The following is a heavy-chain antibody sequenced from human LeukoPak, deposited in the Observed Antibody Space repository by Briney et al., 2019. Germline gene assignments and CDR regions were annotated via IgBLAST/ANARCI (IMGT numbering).Heavy chain of an antibody. CDR2: IHPSGST. Sequence: SETLSLTCGVYGGSFSGFYWSWIRQAPGKGLEWVGEIHPSGSTDYNPSLKSRVTISVDTSKNQFSLKVTSVIVADTAVYYCSRGLDMYKSGIDWGQGPLVTVSS. D-gene: IGHD1-1*01. V-gene: IGHV4-34*01. CDR3: SRGLDMYKSGID. CDR1: GGSFSGFY. J-gene: IGHJ4*02.